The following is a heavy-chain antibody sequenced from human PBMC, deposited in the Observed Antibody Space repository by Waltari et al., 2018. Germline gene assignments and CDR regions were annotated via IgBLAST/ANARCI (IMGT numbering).Heavy chain of an antibody. CDR3: ARGSSRYDFWSGYYLFDY. CDR2: INHSGST. CDR1: GGSFRGYY. V-gene: IGHV4-34*01. J-gene: IGHJ4*02. D-gene: IGHD3-3*01. Sequence: QVQLQQWGAGLLKPSETLSPTCDVYGGSFRGYYWSWIRQPPGKGLEWIGEINHSGSTNYNPSLKSRVTISVDTSKNQFSLKLSSVTAADTAVYYCARGSSRYDFWSGYYLFDYWGQGTLVTVSS.